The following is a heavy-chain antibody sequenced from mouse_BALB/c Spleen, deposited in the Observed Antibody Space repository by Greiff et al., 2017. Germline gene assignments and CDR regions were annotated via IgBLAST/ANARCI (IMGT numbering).Heavy chain of an antibody. CDR1: GFTFSSYG. J-gene: IGHJ4*01. D-gene: IGHD1-1*02. V-gene: IGHV5-6*01. CDR3: ARHPDSGGGYDAMDY. Sequence: EVKLMESGGDLVKPGGSLKLSCAASGFTFSSYGMSWVRQTPDKRLEWVATISSGGSYTNYPDSVKGRFTITRDNAKNTLYLQLSSLKSEDTAVYYCARHPDSGGGYDAMDYWGQGTSVTVSS. CDR2: ISSGGSYT.